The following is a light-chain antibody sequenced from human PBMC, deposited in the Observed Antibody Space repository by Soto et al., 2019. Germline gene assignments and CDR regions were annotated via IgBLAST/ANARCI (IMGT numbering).Light chain of an antibody. J-gene: IGLJ3*02. Sequence: QSVLTQPASVSGSPGQSITISCTGTSSDAGGYKYVSWYQQEPGKAPKIIIYDIRNRPSGVSDRFSGSKSGNTASLTISGLQAEDEADYYCSSYTSSSTWVFGGGTKVTVL. CDR3: SSYTSSSTWV. V-gene: IGLV2-14*01. CDR1: SSDAGGYKY. CDR2: DIR.